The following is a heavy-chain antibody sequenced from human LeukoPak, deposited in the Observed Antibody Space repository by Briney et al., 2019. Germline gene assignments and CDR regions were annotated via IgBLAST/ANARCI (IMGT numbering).Heavy chain of an antibody. CDR2: IYSGGST. V-gene: IGHV3-53*01. J-gene: IGHJ3*02. CDR3: ARDHKDDAFDI. Sequence: GGSLRLSCAASGFTVSSSYMSWARQAPGKGLEWVSVIYSGGSTYYADSVKGRFTISRDNSKNTLYLQMNSLRAEDTAVYYCARDHKDDAFDIWGQGTMVTVSS. CDR1: GFTVSSSY.